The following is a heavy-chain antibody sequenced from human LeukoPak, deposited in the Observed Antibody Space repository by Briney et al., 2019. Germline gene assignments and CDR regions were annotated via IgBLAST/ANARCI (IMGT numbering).Heavy chain of an antibody. V-gene: IGHV5-51*01. CDR1: GYKFSDYW. D-gene: IGHD5-12*01. J-gene: IGHJ5*02. Sequence: GESLKISCTGSGYKFSDYWIGWMRQMPGEGLEWVGIIYPDDSETKYSPSFQGQVTISADKSINTAYLEWSSLKSSDSAIYYCARFSASSLAKNWFDPWGQGTLITVSS. CDR3: ARFSASSLAKNWFDP. CDR2: IYPDDSET.